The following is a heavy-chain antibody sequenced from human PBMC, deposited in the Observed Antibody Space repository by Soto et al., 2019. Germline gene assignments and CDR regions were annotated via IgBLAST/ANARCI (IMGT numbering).Heavy chain of an antibody. Sequence: GGSLRLSCAASGFTFSSYAMSWVRQAPGKGLEWVSAITGSGHNIYHADSVKGRFTISRDNSKNTLFLQLNSLTAEDTAVYYCAKDIGGDNGYVPWNFDVWGRGTLVTVSS. CDR2: ITGSGHNI. V-gene: IGHV3-23*01. CDR1: GFTFSSYA. D-gene: IGHD5-12*01. CDR3: AKDIGGDNGYVPWNFDV. J-gene: IGHJ2*01.